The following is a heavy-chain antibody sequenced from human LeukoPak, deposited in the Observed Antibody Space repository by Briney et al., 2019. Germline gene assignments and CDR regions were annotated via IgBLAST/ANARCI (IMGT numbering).Heavy chain of an antibody. CDR2: IKQDGSEK. CDR3: ARDYSITGTNGAFDI. J-gene: IGHJ3*02. D-gene: IGHD1-20*01. CDR1: GFAFSDYW. V-gene: IGHV3-7*01. Sequence: GGSLRLSCSASGFAFSDYWMNWVRQAPGKGLEWVANIKQDGSEKYYVDSVKGRFTISRDNAKNSLYLQMNSLRAEDTAVYYCARDYSITGTNGAFDIWGQGTMVTVSS.